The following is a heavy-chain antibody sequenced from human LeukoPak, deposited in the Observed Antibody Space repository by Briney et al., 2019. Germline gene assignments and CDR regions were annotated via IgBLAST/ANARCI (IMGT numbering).Heavy chain of an antibody. V-gene: IGHV1-8*01. D-gene: IGHD3-10*01. CDR1: GYTFTTYD. CDR2: MNPNSGNT. Sequence: ASVKVPCKASGYTFTTYDINWVRQVTGQGLEWMGWMNPNSGNTGYAQKIQGRVTITRNTSINTAYMELSSLRSEDTAVYYCARGPSRDYGSGSSWFDPWGQGTLVTVSS. CDR3: ARGPSRDYGSGSSWFDP. J-gene: IGHJ5*02.